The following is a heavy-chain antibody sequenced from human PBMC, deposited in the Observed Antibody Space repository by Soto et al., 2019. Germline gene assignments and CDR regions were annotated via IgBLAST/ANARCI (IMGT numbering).Heavy chain of an antibody. J-gene: IGHJ4*02. Sequence: XTLSLPCTASGXSISSYEWSWIRQPPGKGLELIGFIYYRGSTKYNPSLKSRVTISADTYKKQLSLRLTSVTAADKAVYYCARGGTVGATPLDSWGQGTRVTVS. CDR2: IYYRGST. V-gene: IGHV4-59*01. CDR1: GXSISSYE. D-gene: IGHD1-26*01. CDR3: ARGGTVGATPLDS.